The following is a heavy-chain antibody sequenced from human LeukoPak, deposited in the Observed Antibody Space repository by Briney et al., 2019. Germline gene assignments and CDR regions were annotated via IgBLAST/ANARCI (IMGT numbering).Heavy chain of an antibody. CDR1: GFTFSSYA. J-gene: IGHJ4*02. CDR2: ISYDGSNK. Sequence: GGSLRLSCAASGFTFSSYAMHWVRQAPGKGLEWVAVISYDGSNKYYADSVKGRFTISRDNSKNTLYLQMNSLRAEDTAVYYCARGGVAVAGIDYRGQGTLVTVSS. V-gene: IGHV3-30*04. D-gene: IGHD6-19*01. CDR3: ARGGVAVAGIDY.